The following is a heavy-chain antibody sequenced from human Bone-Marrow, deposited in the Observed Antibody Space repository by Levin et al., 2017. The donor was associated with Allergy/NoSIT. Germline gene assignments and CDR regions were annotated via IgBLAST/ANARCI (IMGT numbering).Heavy chain of an antibody. V-gene: IGHV3-30*18. CDR2: ISYDGSNK. Sequence: SCAASGFTFSSYGMHWVRQAPGKGLEWVAVISYDGSNKYYADSVKGRFTISRDNSKNTLYLQMNSLRAEDTAVYYCAKDGPIRAVLRYFDWLLPDYWGQGTLVTVSS. CDR1: GFTFSSYG. J-gene: IGHJ4*02. D-gene: IGHD3-9*01. CDR3: AKDGPIRAVLRYFDWLLPDY.